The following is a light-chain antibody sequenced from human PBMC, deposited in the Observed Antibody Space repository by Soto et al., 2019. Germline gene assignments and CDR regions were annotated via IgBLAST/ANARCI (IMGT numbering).Light chain of an antibody. V-gene: IGKV1-5*03. CDR1: QTISSW. CDR2: KAS. Sequence: DIQMTQSPATLSASVRDRVTITCRASQTISSWLAWFQQRPGRAPKFLIYKASSLKNGVPLRFSGSGSGTQFTLTNSSLQPDDFATYYCQQYNSLSTFGQGTKVDIK. CDR3: QQYNSLST. J-gene: IGKJ1*01.